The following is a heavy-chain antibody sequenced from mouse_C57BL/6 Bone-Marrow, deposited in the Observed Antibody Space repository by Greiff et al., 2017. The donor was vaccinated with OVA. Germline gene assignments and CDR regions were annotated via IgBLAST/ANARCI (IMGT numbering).Heavy chain of an antibody. CDR2: IDPSDSET. J-gene: IGHJ4*01. CDR3: ARGGPYYGSLYAIDY. Sequence: QVQLQQPGAELVRPGSSVKMSCKASGYTFTSYWMHWVKQRPIQGLEWIGNIDPSDSETHYNQQFKDKATLTVAKSSSTAYMQLSSLTSEDSAVYYEARGGPYYGSLYAIDYCGQGTAVTVSS. CDR1: GYTFTSYW. V-gene: IGHV1-52*01. D-gene: IGHD1-1*01.